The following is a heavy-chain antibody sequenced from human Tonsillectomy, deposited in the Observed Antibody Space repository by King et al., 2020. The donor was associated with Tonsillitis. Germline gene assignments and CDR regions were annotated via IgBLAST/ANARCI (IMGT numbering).Heavy chain of an antibody. J-gene: IGHJ3*02. V-gene: IGHV3-30-3*01. CDR2: ISYDGRYK. Sequence: VQLVESGGGVVQPGGSLRLSCAASGFIFRNYAMHWVRQSPGKGPEWVAFISYDGRYKYYVDSGKGRFTISRDNSENTLYLQMNSLRNEDTAVYYCSTEGGTGNGADAFDIWGQGTMVTVSS. CDR1: GFIFRNYA. CDR3: STEGGTGNGADAFDI. D-gene: IGHD3/OR15-3a*01.